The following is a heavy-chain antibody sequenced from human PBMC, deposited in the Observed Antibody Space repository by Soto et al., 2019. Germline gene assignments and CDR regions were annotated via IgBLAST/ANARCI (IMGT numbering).Heavy chain of an antibody. Sequence: RASVKVSCKASGYTFTSYAMNWVRQAPGQRLEWMGWINAGNGNTKYSQKFQGRVTITRDTSASTVYMELSSLRSEDTAVYYCGRDPSFTGMDVWGQGTTVTVSS. CDR2: INAGNGNT. V-gene: IGHV1-3*01. J-gene: IGHJ6*02. D-gene: IGHD2-15*01. CDR1: GYTFTSYA. CDR3: GRDPSFTGMDV.